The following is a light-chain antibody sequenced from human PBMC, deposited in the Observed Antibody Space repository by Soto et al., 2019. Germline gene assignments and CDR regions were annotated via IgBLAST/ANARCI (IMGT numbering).Light chain of an antibody. CDR3: QQSYRKPRLT. V-gene: IGKV1-39*01. CDR1: QSISSY. Sequence: DIQMTQSPSSLSASVGDRVTITCRASQSISSYLNWYQQKPGKAPKLLLYAASSLQSGVQSRFSGSGSGTDYTLTISSLKPEDFATYYFQQSYRKPRLTFGGGNKVEIK. J-gene: IGKJ4*01. CDR2: AAS.